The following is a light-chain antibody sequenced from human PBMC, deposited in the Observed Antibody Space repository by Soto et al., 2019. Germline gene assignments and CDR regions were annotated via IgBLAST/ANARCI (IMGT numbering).Light chain of an antibody. Sequence: DIVMTQSPDSLAVSLGERATINCKSSQSVLNRSKNKNYLAWYQHKLGQPPRLLIYWASTRESGVPDRFSGSGSGTYFTLTIRSLQAEDVAVYYCQEYYYSPFTFVPGTKVQIK. V-gene: IGKV4-1*01. CDR1: QSVLNRSKNKNY. CDR2: WAS. CDR3: QEYYYSPFT. J-gene: IGKJ3*01.